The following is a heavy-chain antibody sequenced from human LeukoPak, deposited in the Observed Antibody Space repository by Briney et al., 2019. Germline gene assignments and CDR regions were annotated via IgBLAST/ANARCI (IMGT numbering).Heavy chain of an antibody. CDR1: GFTFSSYA. CDR2: VSPSGATT. CDR3: AKSGSGWYDFNY. V-gene: IGHV3-23*01. D-gene: IGHD6-19*01. Sequence: GGSLRLSCAASGFTFSSYAMSWVRQAPGKGLEWVSTVSPSGATTYYADSVRGRFTISRDNSKNTLYLQMNSVRAEDTAVHYCAKSGSGWYDFNYWGQETLVTVSS. J-gene: IGHJ4*02.